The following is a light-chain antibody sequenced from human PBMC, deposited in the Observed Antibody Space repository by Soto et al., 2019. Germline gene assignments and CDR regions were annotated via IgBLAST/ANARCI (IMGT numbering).Light chain of an antibody. V-gene: IGKV1-17*02. J-gene: IGKJ4*01. CDR1: QGIRND. CDR3: LQHNSYPLT. CDR2: AAS. Sequence: DIQMTQSPSSLSASLGDRFTITCLASQGIRNDLGWYQQKPGNAPKRLIYAASSLQSWVPSRFSGSGSGKEFTLTLSNPQPEDFATYYCLQHNSYPLTFGGGTKVAIK.